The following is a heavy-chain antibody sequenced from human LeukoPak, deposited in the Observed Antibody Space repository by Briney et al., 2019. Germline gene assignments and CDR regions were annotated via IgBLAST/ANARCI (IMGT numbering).Heavy chain of an antibody. J-gene: IGHJ4*02. Sequence: SETLSLTCTLSGASFRSGGQYWGWIRQTPGKGLEWIGDIFYNGKTNYNPSLKSRVTISLDASRSQFSLRLSSVTAADTGVYYCARIFDIWGRGTLVTVSS. V-gene: IGHV4-61*08. CDR2: IFYNGKT. CDR1: GASFRSGGQY. CDR3: ARIFDI.